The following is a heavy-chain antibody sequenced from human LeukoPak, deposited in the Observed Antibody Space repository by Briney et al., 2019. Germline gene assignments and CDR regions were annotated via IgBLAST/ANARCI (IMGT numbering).Heavy chain of an antibody. CDR3: GREGSGSFLDSFDI. D-gene: IGHD2-15*01. CDR1: GFTFSNYW. Sequence: QSGGSLRLSCAASGFTFSNYWMHWVRQAPGKVLVWVSRINSDGLITNYADSVKGRFSVSRDNPKNTLYLQMNSLRVEDTAVYYCGREGSGSFLDSFDIWGQGKLVTVSS. J-gene: IGHJ3*02. V-gene: IGHV3-74*01. CDR2: INSDGLIT.